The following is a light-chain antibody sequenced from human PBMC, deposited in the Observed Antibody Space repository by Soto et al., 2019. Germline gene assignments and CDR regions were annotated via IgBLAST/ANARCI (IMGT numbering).Light chain of an antibody. CDR3: QQYGSSPPIT. V-gene: IGKV3-20*01. J-gene: IGKJ5*01. Sequence: EIVLTQSPGTLSLSPGERATLSCRASQSVSSRYLAWYQQKPGQAPRFLLYGASSRATGIPDRFRGSGSGTDFPLTISRLEPEDFAVYYCQQYGSSPPITFGQGTRLEIK. CDR2: GAS. CDR1: QSVSSRY.